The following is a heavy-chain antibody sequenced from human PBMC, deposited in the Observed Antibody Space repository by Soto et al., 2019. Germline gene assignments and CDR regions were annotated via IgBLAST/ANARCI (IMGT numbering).Heavy chain of an antibody. CDR3: ARDRSGHSAFDI. CDR2: IYYSGST. V-gene: IGHV4-31*03. Sequence: QVQLQESGPGLVKPSQTLSLTCTVSGGSISSGGYYWSWIRQHPGKGLEWIGYIYYSGSTYHNPSLKSRVTISVDTSKNQFSLKLSSVTAADTAVYYCARDRSGHSAFDIWGQGTMVTVSS. J-gene: IGHJ3*02. CDR1: GGSISSGGYY. D-gene: IGHD3-3*01.